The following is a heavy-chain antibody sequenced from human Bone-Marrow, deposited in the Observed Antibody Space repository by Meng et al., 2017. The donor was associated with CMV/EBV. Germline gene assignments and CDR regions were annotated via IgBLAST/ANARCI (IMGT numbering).Heavy chain of an antibody. Sequence: SETLSLTCAVYGGSFSGYYWSWIRQPPGKGLEWIGEINHSGSTNYNPSLKSRVTISVDTSKNQFSLKLSSVTAADTAVYYCARDRIVVVPAAGLYYYGMDVWGQGTTVTVSS. CDR1: GGSFSGYY. V-gene: IGHV4-34*01. CDR3: ARDRIVVVPAAGLYYYGMDV. J-gene: IGHJ6*02. CDR2: INHSGST. D-gene: IGHD2-2*01.